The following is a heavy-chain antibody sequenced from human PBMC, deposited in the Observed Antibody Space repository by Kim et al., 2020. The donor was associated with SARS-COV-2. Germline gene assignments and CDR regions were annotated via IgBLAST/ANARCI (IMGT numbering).Heavy chain of an antibody. Sequence: HVDSVKCRFTISRDNTKNILYLQVNGLRREDTAVYYCAEEKKGYYTTDFWGHGTLVTVSS. CDR3: AEEKKGYYTTDF. D-gene: IGHD1-26*01. J-gene: IGHJ5*01. V-gene: IGHV3-30*02.